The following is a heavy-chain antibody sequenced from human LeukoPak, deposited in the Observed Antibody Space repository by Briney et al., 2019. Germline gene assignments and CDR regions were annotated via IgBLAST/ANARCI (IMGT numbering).Heavy chain of an antibody. CDR1: GFTFSSYS. CDR2: ISSSSSYI. J-gene: IGHJ3*02. CDR3: ATGAAGQEDDDAFDI. V-gene: IGHV3-21*01. D-gene: IGHD6-13*01. Sequence: GGSLRLSCAASGFTFSSYSMNWVRQAPGKGLEWVSSISSSSSYIYYADSVEGRFTISRDNAKNSLYLQMNSLRAEDTAVYYCATGAAGQEDDDAFDIWGQGTMVTVSS.